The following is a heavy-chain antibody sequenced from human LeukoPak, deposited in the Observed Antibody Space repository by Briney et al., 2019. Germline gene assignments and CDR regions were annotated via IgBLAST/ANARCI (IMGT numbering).Heavy chain of an antibody. CDR1: GFTFSSYE. D-gene: IGHD6-19*01. CDR2: ISSSGSYI. Sequence: GGSLRLSCVASGFTFSSYEMNWVRQAPGKGLEWVSSISSSGSYIYYADSVKGRFTISRDNAKNSLYLQMNSLRAEDTALYYCARVVSVAWSERRPGYYYIDVWGKGTTVTVSS. V-gene: IGHV3-21*01. J-gene: IGHJ6*03. CDR3: ARVVSVAWSERRPGYYYIDV.